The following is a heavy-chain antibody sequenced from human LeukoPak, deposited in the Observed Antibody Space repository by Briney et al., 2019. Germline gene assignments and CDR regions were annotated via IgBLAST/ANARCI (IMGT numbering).Heavy chain of an antibody. V-gene: IGHV5-51*01. CDR3: AKGYCSGGSCYQIDY. CDR1: GYSFNNYW. CDR2: IYPGDSDT. Sequence: GEPLKISCKGSGYSFNNYWIGWVRQMPGKGLEWMGIIYPGDSDTRYSPSFQGQVTISADKSISTAYLQWSSLKASDTAMYYCAKGYCSGGSCYQIDYWGQGTLVTVSS. D-gene: IGHD2-15*01. J-gene: IGHJ4*02.